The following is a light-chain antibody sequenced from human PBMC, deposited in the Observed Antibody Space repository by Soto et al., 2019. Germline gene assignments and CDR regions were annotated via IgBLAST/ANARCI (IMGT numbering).Light chain of an antibody. J-gene: IGKJ2*01. CDR1: QTVGSSF. CDR3: QHYGGSQDT. Sequence: EIVLTQSPGTLSLSPGDGATLSCRASQTVGSSFLGCYQQKPGQAPRLIMYGASNRATGIPDRFTGRGSGKDFTLTISRLDPEDFAVYYCQHYGGSQDTFGHGTTLEI. CDR2: GAS. V-gene: IGKV3-20*01.